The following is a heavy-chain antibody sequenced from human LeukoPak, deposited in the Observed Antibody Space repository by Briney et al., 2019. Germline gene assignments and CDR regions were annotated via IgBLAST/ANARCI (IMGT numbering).Heavy chain of an antibody. CDR2: IYSGGST. D-gene: IGHD6-19*01. CDR3: ARGYTSGWLYFDY. Sequence: GGSLRLSCAASGFTVTSTHMSWVRQAPGKGLEWVSVIYSGGSTYYADSVEGRFTISRDNSKNTLFLQMNSLRAKDTAVYYCARGYTSGWLYFDYWGQGTLVTVSS. CDR1: GFTVTSTH. V-gene: IGHV3-53*01. J-gene: IGHJ4*02.